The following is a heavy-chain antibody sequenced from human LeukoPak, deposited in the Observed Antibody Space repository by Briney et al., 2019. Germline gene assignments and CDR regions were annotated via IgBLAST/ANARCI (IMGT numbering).Heavy chain of an antibody. V-gene: IGHV4-39*01. CDR2: VYYSGST. Sequence: SETLSLTCTVSGGSISSSSYYWGWIRQPPGKGLEWIASVYYSGSTYYNPSLKSRVTISVDTSKNQFSLKLSSVTAADTAVYYCARIPYYYYGMDVWGQGTTVTVSS. CDR3: ARIPYYYYGMDV. J-gene: IGHJ6*02. CDR1: GGSISSSSYY.